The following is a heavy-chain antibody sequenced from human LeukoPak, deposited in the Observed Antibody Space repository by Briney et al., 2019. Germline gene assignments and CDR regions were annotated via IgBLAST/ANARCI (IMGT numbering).Heavy chain of an antibody. CDR2: IYYTGNT. D-gene: IGHD4-17*01. J-gene: IGHJ4*02. CDR3: ARWEDYGDYGDY. V-gene: IGHV4-39*07. Sequence: SETLSLTCTVSGGSISSSSYYWGWIRQPPGKGLEWIGSIYYTGNTYYNPSLKSRVTISVDTSKNQFSLKLSSVTAADTAVYYCARWEDYGDYGDYWGQGTLVTVSS. CDR1: GGSISSSSYY.